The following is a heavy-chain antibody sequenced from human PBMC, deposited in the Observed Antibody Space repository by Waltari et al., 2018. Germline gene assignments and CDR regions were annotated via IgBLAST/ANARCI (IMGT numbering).Heavy chain of an antibody. V-gene: IGHV4-39*01. CDR2: FFYNGDT. J-gene: IGHJ3*01. D-gene: IGHD3-3*01. CDR1: GGSLTSSNYY. CDR3: TRASIFGVALDAFDL. Sequence: QVQLQESGPGLLKPSEPLSLTCRVSGGSLTSSNYYWGWIRQPPGKGLEWIGSFFYNGDTYYNPSLKSRVTVSVDTSKNQVSLKLSSVTAADTAVYYCTRASIFGVALDAFDLWGQGTMVSVSS.